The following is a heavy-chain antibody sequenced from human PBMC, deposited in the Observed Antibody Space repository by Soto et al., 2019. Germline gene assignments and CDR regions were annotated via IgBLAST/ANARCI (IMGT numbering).Heavy chain of an antibody. J-gene: IGHJ6*02. Sequence: SVKVSCKASGYTFSSYAISWVRQAPGQGLEWMGGIIPIFGTANYAQKFQGRVTITADKSTSTAYMELSSLRSEDTAVYYCARVPSSGVVITDYYYYGMDVWGQGTTVTVSS. V-gene: IGHV1-69*06. CDR3: ARVPSSGVVITDYYYYGMDV. CDR2: IIPIFGTA. CDR1: GYTFSSYA. D-gene: IGHD3-3*01.